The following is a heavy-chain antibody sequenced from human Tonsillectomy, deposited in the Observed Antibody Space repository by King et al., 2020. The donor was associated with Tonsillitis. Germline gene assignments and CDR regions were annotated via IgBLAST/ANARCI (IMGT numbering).Heavy chain of an antibody. CDR1: GFTFYEYP. Sequence: VQLVESGGGVVQPGGALRLSCAASGFTFYEYPMHWVPQAPGKGLEWVCLFIGGGVGPYYADSCKGRFTISRDNSKNSLSLQTNSLRTEDTALYYCAKTFGVDYGGNPWWYFDLWGRGTLVTVSS. D-gene: IGHD4-23*01. V-gene: IGHV3-43*02. CDR2: FIGGGVGP. J-gene: IGHJ2*01. CDR3: AKTFGVDYGGNPWWYFDL.